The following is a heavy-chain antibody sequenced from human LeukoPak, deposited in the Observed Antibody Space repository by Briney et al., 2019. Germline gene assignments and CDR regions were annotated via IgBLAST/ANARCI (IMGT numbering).Heavy chain of an antibody. Sequence: SETLSLTCTVSGGSISSGGYYWRWIRQHPGKGLEWIGYIYYSGSTYYNPSLRSRVTISVDTSKNQFSLKLSSVTAADTAVYYCARGGGGAAREFDYWGQGTLVTVSS. D-gene: IGHD3-16*01. V-gene: IGHV4-31*03. J-gene: IGHJ4*02. CDR3: ARGGGGAAREFDY. CDR2: IYYSGST. CDR1: GGSISSGGYY.